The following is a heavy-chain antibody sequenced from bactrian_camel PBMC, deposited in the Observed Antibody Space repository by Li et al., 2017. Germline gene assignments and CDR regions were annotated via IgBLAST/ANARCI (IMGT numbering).Heavy chain of an antibody. D-gene: IGHD5*01. CDR1: GLTASNYC. V-gene: IGHV3S6*01. CDR2: IYRARYQT. Sequence: HVQLVESGGGTVQAGGSLKLSCIVSGLTASNYCMGWFRQAPGKEREGVAVIYRARYQTTYADSVRGRFTISKDRAKNTLYLQMNNLKPEDTGTYYCAADRRQLLATYSGHKCHWYGGNYGYWGQGTQVTVS. CDR3: AADRRQLLATYSGHKCHWYGGNYGY. J-gene: IGHJ4*01.